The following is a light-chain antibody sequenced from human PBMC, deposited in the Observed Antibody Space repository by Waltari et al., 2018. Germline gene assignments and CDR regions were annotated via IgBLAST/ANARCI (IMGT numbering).Light chain of an antibody. CDR1: SSDIGGYDY. CDR2: EVS. CDR3: SSYAGSNTGL. V-gene: IGLV2-11*01. J-gene: IGLJ2*01. Sequence: QAALTQPRPVSGSPGQSVAISCTGTSSDIGGYDYVSWYQQHPGTVPKLMIYEVSKRPSVVSDLFSGSKASNTASLTISGLQAEDEADYYCSSYAGSNTGLFGGGTRLTVL.